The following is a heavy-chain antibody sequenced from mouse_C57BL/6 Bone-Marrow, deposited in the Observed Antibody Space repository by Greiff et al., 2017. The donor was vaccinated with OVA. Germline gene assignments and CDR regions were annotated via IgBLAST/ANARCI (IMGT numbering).Heavy chain of an antibody. CDR3: AREGDYGYDYAMDY. CDR2: IFPGSGST. J-gene: IGHJ4*01. V-gene: IGHV1-56*01. D-gene: IGHD2-2*01. CDR1: GYTFTSYW. Sequence: VQLQQSGPELVRPGASVKISCKAPGYTFTSYWMQWVRQRPGQGLEWIGEIFPGSGSTYYNEKFKGKATLTVDTSSSTAYMQLSSLTSEDSAVYVCAREGDYGYDYAMDYWGQGTSVTVSS.